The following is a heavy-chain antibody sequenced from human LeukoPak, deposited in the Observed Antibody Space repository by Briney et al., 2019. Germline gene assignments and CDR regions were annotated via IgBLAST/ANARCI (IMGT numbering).Heavy chain of an antibody. CDR1: GYTFTSYY. CDR3: ARGDLYDFWSEPGDYYYYGMDV. D-gene: IGHD3-3*01. V-gene: IGHV1-46*01. CDR2: INPSGGST. Sequence: ASVKVSCKASGYTFTSYYMHWVRQAPGQGLEWMGIINPSGGSTSYAQKFQGRVTMTRNTSISTAYMELGSLRSEDTAVYYCARGDLYDFWSEPGDYYYYGMDVWGQGTTVTVSS. J-gene: IGHJ6*02.